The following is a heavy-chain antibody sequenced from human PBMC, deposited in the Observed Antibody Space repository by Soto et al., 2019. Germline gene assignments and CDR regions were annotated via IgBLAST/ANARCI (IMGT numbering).Heavy chain of an antibody. J-gene: IGHJ4*02. V-gene: IGHV1-46*01. D-gene: IGHD6-13*01. CDR3: ARGRPRTTGYSASWYRGFDY. CDR1: GYTFTNYY. CDR2: INPSGGST. Sequence: GASVKVSCKASGYTFTNYYIHWVRQAPGQGPEWMGIINPSGGSTSYAQSFQGRVTMTRDPSTSTVYMDLSSLRSDDTAVYYCARGRPRTTGYSASWYRGFDYWGQGTLVTVSS.